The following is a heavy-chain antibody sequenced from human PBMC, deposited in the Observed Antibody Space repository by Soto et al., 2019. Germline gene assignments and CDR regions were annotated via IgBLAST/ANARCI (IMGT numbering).Heavy chain of an antibody. Sequence: ASVKVSCKASGYTFTSYAMHWVRQAPGQRLEWMGWINAGNGNTKYSQKFQGRVTITRDTSASTAYMELSSLRSEDTAEYYCARDGGTAMVTAFDYWGQGTLVTVSS. CDR3: ARDGGTAMVTAFDY. V-gene: IGHV1-3*01. D-gene: IGHD5-18*01. CDR1: GYTFTSYA. J-gene: IGHJ4*02. CDR2: INAGNGNT.